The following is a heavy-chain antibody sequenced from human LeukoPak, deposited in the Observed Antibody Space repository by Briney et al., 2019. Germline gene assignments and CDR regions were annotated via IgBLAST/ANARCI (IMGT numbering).Heavy chain of an antibody. CDR2: ISGSGGST. J-gene: IGHJ4*02. CDR3: AKEFSWYSSSWYGFDY. V-gene: IGHV3-23*01. CDR1: GFTFSSYA. D-gene: IGHD6-13*01. Sequence: GGSLRLSCAASGFTFSSYAMSWVRQAPGKGLEWVSAISGSGGSTYYADSVKGRFTISRDNSKNTLYLQMNSLRAEDTAVYYCAKEFSWYSSSWYGFDYWGQGTLVTVSS.